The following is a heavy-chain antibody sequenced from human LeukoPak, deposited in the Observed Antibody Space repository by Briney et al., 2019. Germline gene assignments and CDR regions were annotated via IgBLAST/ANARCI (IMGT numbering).Heavy chain of an antibody. CDR2: ISAYNGNT. CDR1: GYTFTSYG. V-gene: IGHV1-18*01. J-gene: IGHJ4*02. Sequence: ASVKVSCKASGYTFTSYGISWVRQAPGQGLEWMGGISAYNGNTNYAQNLQGRVTMTTDTSTSTAYMELRSLRSDDTAIYYCARLIVVATTTLGDYWGQGTLVTVSS. CDR3: ARLIVVATTTLGDY. D-gene: IGHD5-12*01.